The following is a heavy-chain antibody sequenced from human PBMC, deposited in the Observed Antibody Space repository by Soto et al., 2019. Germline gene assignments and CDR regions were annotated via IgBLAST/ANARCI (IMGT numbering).Heavy chain of an antibody. V-gene: IGHV3-23*01. CDR2: FRAGGDDGTT. Sequence: GGSLRLSCVASGFTFSSYSMSWVRQAPGKGLEWVSGFRAGGDDGTTYYADSVKGRFTISRDNSKNSLFLQMNSLRAEDTAIYYCAKKVNSGSGSQYFDYFGQGTLVTVSS. CDR1: GFTFSSYS. J-gene: IGHJ4*02. D-gene: IGHD3-10*01. CDR3: AKKVNSGSGSQYFDY.